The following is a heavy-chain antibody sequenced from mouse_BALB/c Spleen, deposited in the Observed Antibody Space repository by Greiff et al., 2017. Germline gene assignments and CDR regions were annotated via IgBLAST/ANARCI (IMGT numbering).Heavy chain of an antibody. J-gene: IGHJ2*01. CDR3: ARHPTTATDY. CDR2: ISSGGSYT. Sequence: EVKLVESGGDLVKPGGSLKLSCAASGFTFSSYGMSWVRQTPDKRLEWVATISSGGSYTYYPDSVKGRFTISRDNAKNTLYLQMSSLKSEDTAMYYCARHPTTATDYWGQGTTLTVSS. CDR1: GFTFSSYG. V-gene: IGHV5-6*02. D-gene: IGHD1-2*01.